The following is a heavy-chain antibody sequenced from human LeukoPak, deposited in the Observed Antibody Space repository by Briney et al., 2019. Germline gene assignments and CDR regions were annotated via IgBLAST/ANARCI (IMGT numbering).Heavy chain of an antibody. CDR3: ARDQGLLGAFDI. J-gene: IGHJ3*02. D-gene: IGHD2-15*01. CDR1: GFTFSSYA. Sequence: GGSLRLSCAASGFTFSSYAMHWVRQAPGKGLEWVAVISYDGSNKYYADSVKGRFTISRDNSKNTLYLQMNSLRAEDTAVYYCARDQGLLGAFDIWGQGTMVTVSS. V-gene: IGHV3-30-3*01. CDR2: ISYDGSNK.